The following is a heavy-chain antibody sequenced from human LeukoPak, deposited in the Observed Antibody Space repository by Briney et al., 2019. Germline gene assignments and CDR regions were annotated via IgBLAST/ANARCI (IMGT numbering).Heavy chain of an antibody. V-gene: IGHV3-7*01. CDR2: IKQDGSEK. D-gene: IGHD6-13*01. CDR1: GFTFSSYW. CDR3: ARKYGAGTIYKPFDY. J-gene: IGHJ4*02. Sequence: GGSLRLSCAASGFTFSSYWMSWVRQPPGKGLEWVGNIKQDGSEKYYVDSVKGRFTISRDNAKNSLYLQMNSLRAEDTAVYYCARKYGAGTIYKPFDYWGQGTLVTVSS.